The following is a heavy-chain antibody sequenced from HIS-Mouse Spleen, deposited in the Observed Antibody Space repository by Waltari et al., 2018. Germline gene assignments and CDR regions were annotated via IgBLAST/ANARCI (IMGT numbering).Heavy chain of an antibody. J-gene: IGHJ2*01. CDR1: GGSISSSSYY. Sequence: QLQLQESGPGLVKPSETLSLTCTVSGGSISSSSYYWGWIRQPPGKGLEWIGSIYYSGSTYYNPSLKDRVTMSVDTSKNQFSLKLGSVTAADTAVYYCAREIPYSSSWYDWYFDLWGRGTLVTVSS. V-gene: IGHV4-39*07. CDR2: IYYSGST. D-gene: IGHD6-13*01. CDR3: AREIPYSSSWYDWYFDL.